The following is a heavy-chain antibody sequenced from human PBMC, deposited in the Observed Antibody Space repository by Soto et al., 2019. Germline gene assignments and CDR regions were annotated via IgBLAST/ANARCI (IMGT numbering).Heavy chain of an antibody. V-gene: IGHV3-48*02. J-gene: IGHJ4*02. D-gene: IGHD6-6*01. Sequence: GGSLRLSCAASGFTFSSYSMNWVRQAPGKGLEWVSYISSSSSTIYYADSVKGRFTISRDNAKNPLYLQMNSLRDEDSAVYYFARDPPGPISSIYFDYWGQGTLVTVSS. CDR2: ISSSSSTI. CDR1: GFTFSSYS. CDR3: ARDPPGPISSIYFDY.